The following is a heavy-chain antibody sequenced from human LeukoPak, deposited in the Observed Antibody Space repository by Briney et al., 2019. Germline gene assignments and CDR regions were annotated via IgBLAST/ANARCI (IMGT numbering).Heavy chain of an antibody. CDR2: IYYSGST. CDR1: GDSISSYY. Sequence: SETLSLTCTVSGDSISSYYWSWIRQPPGKGLEWVGYIYYSGSTNYNPSLKSRVTISVDTSKNQFSLKLSSVTAADTAVYYCVYGSGRSSSDYWGQGTLVTVSS. CDR3: VYGSGRSSSDY. J-gene: IGHJ4*02. D-gene: IGHD3-10*01. V-gene: IGHV4-59*01.